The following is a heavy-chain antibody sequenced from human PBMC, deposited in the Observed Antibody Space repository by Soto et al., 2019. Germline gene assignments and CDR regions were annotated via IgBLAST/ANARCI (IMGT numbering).Heavy chain of an antibody. V-gene: IGHV4-31*03. CDR1: GGSISSGGYY. CDR3: ARDLGEYSGYLSDAFDI. Sequence: QVQLQESGPGLVKPSQTLSLTCTVSGGSISSGGYYWSWIRQHPGKGLEWIGYIYYSGSTYYNPSLKSRVTISVDTSKNQYSLKLISMTAAATAVYYCARDLGEYSGYLSDAFDIWGQGTMVTVSS. J-gene: IGHJ3*02. CDR2: IYYSGST. D-gene: IGHD5-12*01.